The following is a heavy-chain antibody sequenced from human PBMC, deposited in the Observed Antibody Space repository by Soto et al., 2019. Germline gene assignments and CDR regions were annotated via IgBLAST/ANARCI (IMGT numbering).Heavy chain of an antibody. CDR2: VSGSGGDT. V-gene: IGHV3-23*01. CDR1: GFTFSSYS. CDR3: ARDDYATIHY. Sequence: EVQLLESGGGLAQPGGSLRLSCAASGFTFSSYSMTWVRQVPGKGLEWVSHVSGSGGDTWYAATVKGRFTISRDNPKNTLYLQMNSLRVEDSALYYCARDDYATIHYWGQGTLVTVSS. D-gene: IGHD2-8*01. J-gene: IGHJ4*02.